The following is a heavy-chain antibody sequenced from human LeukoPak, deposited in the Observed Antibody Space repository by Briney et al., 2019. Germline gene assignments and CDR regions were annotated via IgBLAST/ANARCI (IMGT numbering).Heavy chain of an antibody. Sequence: GGSLRLSCAASGFTFSSYAMSWVRQAPGKGLEWVSAISGSGGSTYYADSVKGRFTISRDNSKNTLSLQMNSLTIEDTAVYYCVVVVEPPDSDGFDVWGQGTMITVSS. J-gene: IGHJ3*01. V-gene: IGHV3-23*01. D-gene: IGHD1-14*01. CDR3: VVVVEPPDSDGFDV. CDR2: ISGSGGST. CDR1: GFTFSSYA.